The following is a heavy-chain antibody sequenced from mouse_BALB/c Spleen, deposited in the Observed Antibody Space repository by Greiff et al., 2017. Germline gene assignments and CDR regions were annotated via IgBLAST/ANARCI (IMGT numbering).Heavy chain of an antibody. J-gene: IGHJ4*01. Sequence: VQVVESGPDLVAPSQSLSITCTVSGFSLTSYGVHWVRQPPGKGLEWLVVIWSDGSTTYNSALKSRLSISKDNSKSQVFLKMNSLQTDDTAMYYCARHGGYGSRGMDYWGQGTSVTVSS. CDR3: ARHGGYGSRGMDY. CDR1: GFSLTSYG. V-gene: IGHV2-6-2*01. CDR2: IWSDGST. D-gene: IGHD1-1*01.